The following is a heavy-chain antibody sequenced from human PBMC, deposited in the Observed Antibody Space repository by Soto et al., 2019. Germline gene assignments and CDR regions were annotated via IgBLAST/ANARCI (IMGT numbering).Heavy chain of an antibody. D-gene: IGHD6-13*01. CDR1: GFSFSNYA. CDR2: IKDSGDST. Sequence: GGSLRISCAASGFSFSNYAMHWVHQAPGKGLEWVSTIKDSGDSTYYLDSVRGRSTISRDYSRNTLYLQMTSLRAEDTALYHCVKGGASYHSGWYANSGQGTLVPGSA. J-gene: IGHJ4*02. CDR3: VKGGASYHSGWYAN. V-gene: IGHV3-23*01.